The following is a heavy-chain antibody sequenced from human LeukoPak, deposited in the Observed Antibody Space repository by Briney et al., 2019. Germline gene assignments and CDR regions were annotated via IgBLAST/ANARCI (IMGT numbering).Heavy chain of an antibody. V-gene: IGHV5-51*01. Sequence: GESLKISCKASGYSFTNYWIGWVRQMPEKGLESMEIIYPGDSDTRYSPSFQGQVTISADKSISTAYLQWSSLKASDTAMYYCARCTGSYYPYYYYYMDVWGKGTTVTVSS. CDR1: GYSFTNYW. J-gene: IGHJ6*03. CDR2: IYPGDSDT. D-gene: IGHD3-10*01. CDR3: ARCTGSYYPYYYYYMDV.